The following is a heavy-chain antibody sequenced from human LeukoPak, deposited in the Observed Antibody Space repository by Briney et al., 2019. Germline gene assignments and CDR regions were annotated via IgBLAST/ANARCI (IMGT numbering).Heavy chain of an antibody. CDR2: IYYSGFT. V-gene: IGHV4-59*01. D-gene: IGHD5-18*01. CDR1: GGSISSYY. CDR3: AGTYSYGLGAYFDY. Sequence: SETLSLTCTVPGGSISSYYWSWIPQPPGKGPEWFGYIYYSGFTNYNPSLKSRVTISVDTSKNQFSLKLSSVTAADTAVYYCAGTYSYGLGAYFDYWGQGTLVTVSS. J-gene: IGHJ4*02.